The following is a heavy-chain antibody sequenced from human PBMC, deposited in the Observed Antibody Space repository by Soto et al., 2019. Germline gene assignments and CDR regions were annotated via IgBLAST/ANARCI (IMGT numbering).Heavy chain of an antibody. J-gene: IGHJ4*02. CDR1: GGSISSYY. V-gene: IGHV4-59*08. Sequence: SETLSLTCTVSGGSISSYYWSWIRQPPGKGLEWVGYIHYTGSTNYNPSLKSRVTISVDTSKNQISLKLSSVTAADTAVYYCARGTWIQLPNDWGQGTLVTVSS. CDR2: IHYTGST. D-gene: IGHD5-18*01. CDR3: ARGTWIQLPND.